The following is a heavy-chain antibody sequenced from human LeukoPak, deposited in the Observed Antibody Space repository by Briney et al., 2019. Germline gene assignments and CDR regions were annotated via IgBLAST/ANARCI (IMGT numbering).Heavy chain of an antibody. CDR3: ARERHYSSGWENWFDP. V-gene: IGHV3-33*08. CDR1: GFTFSSYG. J-gene: IGHJ5*02. D-gene: IGHD6-19*01. Sequence: SGGSLRLSCAASGFTFSSYGMHWVRQAPGKGLEWVAVIWYDGSNKYYAGSVKGRFTISRDNSKNTLYLQMNSLRAEDTAVYYCARERHYSSGWENWFDPWGQGTLVTVSS. CDR2: IWYDGSNK.